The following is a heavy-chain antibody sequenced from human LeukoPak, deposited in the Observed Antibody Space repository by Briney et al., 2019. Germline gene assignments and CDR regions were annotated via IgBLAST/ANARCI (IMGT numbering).Heavy chain of an antibody. CDR1: GFTFSSYG. CDR2: ISGSGGST. V-gene: IGHV3-23*01. Sequence: GGSLRLPCAASGFTFSSYGMSWVRQAPGKGLEWVSAISGSGGSTYYADSVKGRFTISRDNSKNTLYLQMNSLRAEDTAVYYCAKPRDCSSTSCYTGRYYYYYCMDVWGKGTTVTISS. D-gene: IGHD2-2*02. J-gene: IGHJ6*03. CDR3: AKPRDCSSTSCYTGRYYYYYCMDV.